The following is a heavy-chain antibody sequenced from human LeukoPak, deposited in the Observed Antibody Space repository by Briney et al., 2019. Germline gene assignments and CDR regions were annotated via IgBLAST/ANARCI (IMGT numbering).Heavy chain of an antibody. CDR3: ARDSDDSWSGYYFDY. CDR2: INPSGGST. V-gene: IGHV1-46*01. CDR1: GYTFTSYY. J-gene: IGHJ4*02. D-gene: IGHD3-3*01. Sequence: ASVKVSCKASGYTFTSYYMHWVRQAPGQGLEWMGIINPSGGSTSYAQKFQGRVTMTRDISTSTVYMELSSLRSEDTAVYYCARDSDDSWSGYYFDYWGQGTLVTVSS.